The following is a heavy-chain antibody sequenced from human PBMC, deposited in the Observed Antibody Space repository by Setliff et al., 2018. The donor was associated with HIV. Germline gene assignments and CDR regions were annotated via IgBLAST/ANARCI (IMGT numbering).Heavy chain of an antibody. CDR2: ISAHNGNT. CDR1: GYIFTSYG. Sequence: ASVKVSCKASGYIFTSYGISWVRQAPGQGLEWMGWISAHNGNTNYAQKFQGRVSMTIDTSTSTAYMGLRSLRPDDTAVYFCARDPSYGIYYDSSGQYFQNWGQGTLVTVSS. V-gene: IGHV1-18*01. D-gene: IGHD3-22*01. J-gene: IGHJ1*01. CDR3: ARDPSYGIYYDSSGQYFQN.